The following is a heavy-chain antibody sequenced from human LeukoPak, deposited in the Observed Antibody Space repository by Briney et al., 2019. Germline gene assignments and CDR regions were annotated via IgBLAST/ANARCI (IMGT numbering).Heavy chain of an antibody. J-gene: IGHJ4*02. Sequence: ASVKVSCKASGYTFTSYYMHWVRQAPGQGLEWMGIINPSGGSTSYAQKFQGRVTMTRDTSTSTVYMELSSLRSEDTAVYYCAADSSGNGFDYWGQGTLVTVSS. V-gene: IGHV1-46*01. CDR2: INPSGGST. CDR3: AADSSGNGFDY. D-gene: IGHD3-22*01. CDR1: GYTFTSYY.